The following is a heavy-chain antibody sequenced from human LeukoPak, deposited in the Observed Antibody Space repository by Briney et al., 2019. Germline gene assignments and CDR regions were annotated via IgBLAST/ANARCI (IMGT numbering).Heavy chain of an antibody. CDR1: GGSISSSSYY. Sequence: SETLSLTCTVSGGSISSSSYYWGWIRQPPGKGLEWIGSIYYSGRTYYNPSLKSRVTILVDTSKNQFSLKLSSVTAADTAVYYCARHSSIHRPFDYWGQGTLVTVSS. CDR2: IYYSGRT. J-gene: IGHJ4*02. CDR3: ARHSSIHRPFDY. D-gene: IGHD6-6*01. V-gene: IGHV4-39*01.